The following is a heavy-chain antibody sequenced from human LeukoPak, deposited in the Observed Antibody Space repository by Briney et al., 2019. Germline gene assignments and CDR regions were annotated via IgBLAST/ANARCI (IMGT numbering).Heavy chain of an antibody. V-gene: IGHV3-13*04. Sequence: GGSLRLSCAASGFTFSDYDMHWVRQATGKGLEWVSAIGYGGDTHYSDPVKGRFTISRENAKNSLYLQMDSLGAGDTAVYYCARGNILTGYMYWGQGTLVTVSS. D-gene: IGHD3-9*01. J-gene: IGHJ4*02. CDR1: GFTFSDYD. CDR2: IGYGGDT. CDR3: ARGNILTGYMY.